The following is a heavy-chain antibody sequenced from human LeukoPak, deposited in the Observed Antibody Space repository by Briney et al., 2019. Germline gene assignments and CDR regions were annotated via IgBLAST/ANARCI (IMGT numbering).Heavy chain of an antibody. V-gene: IGHV3-53*01. J-gene: IGHJ4*02. CDR1: GLTVSDNY. CDR3: ARALSSRGWYYFDY. D-gene: IGHD6-13*01. Sequence: GGSLRLSCAASGLTVSDNYMSWVRQAPGKGLEWVSVIYSGGSTYYADSVKGRFTISRDNSKSTLYLQMNSLRAEDTAVYYCARALSSRGWYYFDYWGQGTLVTVSS. CDR2: IYSGGST.